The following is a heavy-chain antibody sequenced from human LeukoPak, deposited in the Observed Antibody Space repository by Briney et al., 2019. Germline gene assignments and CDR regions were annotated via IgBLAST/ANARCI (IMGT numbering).Heavy chain of an antibody. V-gene: IGHV3-74*03. CDR3: AKDPDPIVVVPAPSDY. Sequence: PGGSLRLSCAASGFTFSYYWMHWVRQAPGEGLVRVSRINDDGRTTTYADSVKGRITISRDNAKNTLYLQMNSLRAEDTAVYYCAKDPDPIVVVPAPSDYWGQGTLVTVSS. CDR2: INDDGRTT. D-gene: IGHD2-2*01. CDR1: GFTFSYYW. J-gene: IGHJ4*02.